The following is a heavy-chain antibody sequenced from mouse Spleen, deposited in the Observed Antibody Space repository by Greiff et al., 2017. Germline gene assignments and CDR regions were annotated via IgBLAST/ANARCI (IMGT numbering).Heavy chain of an antibody. D-gene: IGHD1-1*01. CDR3: ARYGSSLYAMDY. J-gene: IGHJ4*01. Sequence: EVQVVESGGGLVKPGGSLKLSCAASGFTFSSYTMSWVRQTPEKRLEWVATISGGGGNTYYPDSVKGRFTISRDNAKNTLYLQMSSLRSEDTALYYCARYGSSLYAMDYWGQGTSVTVSS. CDR2: ISGGGGNT. V-gene: IGHV5-9*01. CDR1: GFTFSSYT.